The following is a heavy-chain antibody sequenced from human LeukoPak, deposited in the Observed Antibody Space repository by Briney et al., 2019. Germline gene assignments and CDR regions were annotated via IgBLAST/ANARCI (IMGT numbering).Heavy chain of an antibody. CDR2: INHSGST. CDR1: GGSFSGYY. J-gene: IGHJ5*02. V-gene: IGHV4-34*01. Sequence: SETLSLTCAVYGGSFSGYYWSWIRQPPGKGLEWIGEINHSGSTNYNPSLKSRVTISVDTSKNQISLKLSSVTAADTAVYYCARGNYDFWSGYPNWFDPWGQGTLVTVSS. CDR3: ARGNYDFWSGYPNWFDP. D-gene: IGHD3-3*01.